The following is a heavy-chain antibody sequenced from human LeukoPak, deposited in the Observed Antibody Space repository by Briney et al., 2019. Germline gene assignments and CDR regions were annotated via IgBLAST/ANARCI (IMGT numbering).Heavy chain of an antibody. V-gene: IGHV3-23*01. CDR3: AKDSAIFGVVIIPLDY. J-gene: IGHJ4*02. D-gene: IGHD3-3*01. Sequence: GGSLRLSCAASGFTFSSYAMSWVRQAPGKGLEWVSAISGSGGSTYYADSVKGRFTISRDNSKNTLHLQMNSLRAEDTAVYYCAKDSAIFGVVIIPLDYWGQGTLVTVSS. CDR2: ISGSGGST. CDR1: GFTFSSYA.